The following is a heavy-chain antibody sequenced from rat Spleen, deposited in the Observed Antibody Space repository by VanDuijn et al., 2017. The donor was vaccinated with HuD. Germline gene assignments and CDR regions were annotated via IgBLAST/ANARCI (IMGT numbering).Heavy chain of an antibody. D-gene: IGHD1-11*01. V-gene: IGHV5-19*01. CDR3: ARDLYGGYTDY. CDR2: ISPSGGST. Sequence: EVQLVESGGGLVQPGRSLKFSCTASRFTFTNHGMHWIRQAPTKGLEWVASISPSGGSTYYRDSVKGRFTISRDNANSTLYLQMNSLQTEDTATYYCARDLYGGYTDYWGQGVMVTVSS. CDR1: RFTFTNHG. J-gene: IGHJ2*01.